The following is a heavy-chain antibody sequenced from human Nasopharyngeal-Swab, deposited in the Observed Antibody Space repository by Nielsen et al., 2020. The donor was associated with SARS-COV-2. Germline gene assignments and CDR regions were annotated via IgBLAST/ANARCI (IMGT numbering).Heavy chain of an antibody. V-gene: IGHV1-46*01. Sequence: WVRQAPGQGLEWMGIINPSGGSTSYAQKFQGRVTMTRDTSTSTVYMEPSSLRSEDTAVYYCARGRDCTNGVCYAGGTDAFDIWGQGTMVTVSS. CDR3: ARGRDCTNGVCYAGGTDAFDI. CDR2: INPSGGST. D-gene: IGHD2-8*01. J-gene: IGHJ3*02.